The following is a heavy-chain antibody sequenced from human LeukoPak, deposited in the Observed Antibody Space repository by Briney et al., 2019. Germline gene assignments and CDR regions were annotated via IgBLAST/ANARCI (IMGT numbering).Heavy chain of an antibody. V-gene: IGHV4-30-4*01. Sequence: PSQTLSLTCTVSGGSIGSGDYYWSWLRQPPGKGLEWIGYIYYSGSTYYNPSLKSRVTISVDTSKNQFSLKLSSVTAADTAVYYCARGHDYGDYVSETIFDYWGQGTLVTVSS. D-gene: IGHD4-17*01. CDR3: ARGHDYGDYVSETIFDY. CDR2: IYYSGST. CDR1: GGSIGSGDYY. J-gene: IGHJ4*02.